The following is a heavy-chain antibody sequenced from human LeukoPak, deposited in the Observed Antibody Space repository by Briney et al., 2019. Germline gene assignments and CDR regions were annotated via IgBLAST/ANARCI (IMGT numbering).Heavy chain of an antibody. V-gene: IGHV1-18*01. CDR1: GYTFTSYG. CDR2: ISDYNGNT. Sequence: GASVKVTFKSSGYTFTSYGISWVRQAPAQGLEWVGLISDYNGNTNYAQKLQGRVTMTTHTFKSTAYMELRSLRSDDTGVYYCARDLKPYYGSGSNDYWGQGTLVTVSS. CDR3: ARDLKPYYGSGSNDY. D-gene: IGHD3-10*01. J-gene: IGHJ4*02.